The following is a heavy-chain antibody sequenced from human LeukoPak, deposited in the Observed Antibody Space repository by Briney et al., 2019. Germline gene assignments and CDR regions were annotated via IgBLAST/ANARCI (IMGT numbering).Heavy chain of an antibody. V-gene: IGHV3-53*01. CDR2: IYSGGST. D-gene: IGHD2-2*01. CDR1: GFTVSSNY. Sequence: SGGSLRLSCAASGFTVSSNYMSWVRQAPGKGLEWVSVIYSGGSTYYADSVKGRFTISRDNSKNTLYLQMNSLRAEDTAVYYCARVVRGSLDYWGQGTLVTVSS. J-gene: IGHJ4*02. CDR3: ARVVRGSLDY.